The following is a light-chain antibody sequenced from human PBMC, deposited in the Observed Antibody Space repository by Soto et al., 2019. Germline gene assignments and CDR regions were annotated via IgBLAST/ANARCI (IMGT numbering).Light chain of an antibody. J-gene: IGLJ1*01. CDR2: KGT. CDR1: SSDIGAYNS. Sequence: QSALAQPASVSGSPGQSITISCTGTSSDIGAYNSVSWYQQHPHRAPQVIIYKGTQRPSGVSNRFSGSTSGNAASLRISAHQDEQEPDYFCCSSEPDSTYVFGTGTKVTV. V-gene: IGLV2-23*01. CDR3: CSSEPDSTYV.